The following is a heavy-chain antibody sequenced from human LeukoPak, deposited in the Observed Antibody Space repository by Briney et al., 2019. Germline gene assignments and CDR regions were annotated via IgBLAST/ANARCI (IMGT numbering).Heavy chain of an antibody. CDR3: AELGITMIGGV. J-gene: IGHJ6*04. CDR2: ISGSNSYI. CDR1: GFTFTDTY. D-gene: IGHD3-10*02. Sequence: GGSLRLSCAVSGFTFTDTYMTWIRQAPGKGLEWVSSISGSNSYIYYADSMKGRFTISGDNAKNSLYLQMNSLRAEDTAVYYCAELGITMIGGVWGKGTTVTVSS. V-gene: IGHV3-11*06.